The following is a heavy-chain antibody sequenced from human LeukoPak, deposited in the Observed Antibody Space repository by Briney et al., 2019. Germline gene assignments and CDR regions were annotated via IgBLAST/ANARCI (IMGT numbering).Heavy chain of an antibody. J-gene: IGHJ3*02. D-gene: IGHD2-2*01. Sequence: GGSLRLSCAASGFSFRSYSMNWVRQAPGKGLEWVSSISSSSSYIYYADSVKGRFTISRDNAKNSLYLQMNSLRAEDTVVYYCVGIGYCSSTSCSDAFDIWGQGTMVTVSS. CDR3: VGIGYCSSTSCSDAFDI. CDR1: GFSFRSYS. V-gene: IGHV3-21*01. CDR2: ISSSSSYI.